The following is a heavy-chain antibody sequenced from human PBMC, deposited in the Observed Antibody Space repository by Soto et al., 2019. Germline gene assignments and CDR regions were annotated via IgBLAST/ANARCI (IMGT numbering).Heavy chain of an antibody. V-gene: IGHV3-30-3*01. CDR2: ISYDGSNK. CDR1: RFTFSSYA. CDR3: ASALVGAPWYYFDY. J-gene: IGHJ4*02. D-gene: IGHD1-26*01. Sequence: QVQLVESGGGVVQPGRSLRLSCAASRFTFSSYAMHWVRQAPGKGLEWVAVISYDGSNKYYADSVKGRFTISRDNSKNTLYLQMNSLRAEDTAVYYCASALVGAPWYYFDYWGQGTLVTVSS.